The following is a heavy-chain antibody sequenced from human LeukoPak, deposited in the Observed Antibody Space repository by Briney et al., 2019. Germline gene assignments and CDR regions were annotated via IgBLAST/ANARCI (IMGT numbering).Heavy chain of an antibody. CDR2: IKEDGSDK. CDR1: GFTFSSFW. Sequence: GGSLRLSCAASGFTFSSFWISWVRQAPGKGLEWVANIKEDGSDKNYVASVKRLFTISRDNTKNTLYMQIYRMRAEETAVYYCAKDQAYDFWSDSQFDYWGQGTLVTVSS. V-gene: IGHV3-7*03. CDR3: AKDQAYDFWSDSQFDY. D-gene: IGHD3-3*01. J-gene: IGHJ4*02.